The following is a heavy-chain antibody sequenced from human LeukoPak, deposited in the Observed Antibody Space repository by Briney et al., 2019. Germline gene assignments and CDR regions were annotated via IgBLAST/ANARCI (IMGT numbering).Heavy chain of an antibody. CDR2: INPSGGST. D-gene: IGHD3-10*02. CDR3: ARNNQVFGLGDY. J-gene: IGHJ4*02. Sequence: ASVKVPCKASGYTFTSYYMHWVRQAPGQGLEWMGIINPSGGSTSYEQKFQGRVTMTRDTSTSTVYMELSSLRSEDPAVYYCARNNQVFGLGDYWGQGTLVTVSS. V-gene: IGHV1-46*01. CDR1: GYTFTSYY.